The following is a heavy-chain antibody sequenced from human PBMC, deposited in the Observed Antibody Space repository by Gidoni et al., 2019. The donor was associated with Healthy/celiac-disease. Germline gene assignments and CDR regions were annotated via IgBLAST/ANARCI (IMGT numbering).Heavy chain of an antibody. CDR3: AKANADVVVVAATLDYYGMDV. D-gene: IGHD2-15*01. Sequence: EVQLLESGGGLVQPGGSLRLSCAASGFPFSSYAMSWVRQAPGKGLEWVSAISGSGGSTYYADSVKGRFTISRDNSKNTLYLQMNSLRAEDTAVYYCAKANADVVVVAATLDYYGMDVWGQGTTVTVSS. CDR2: ISGSGGST. V-gene: IGHV3-23*01. CDR1: GFPFSSYA. J-gene: IGHJ6*02.